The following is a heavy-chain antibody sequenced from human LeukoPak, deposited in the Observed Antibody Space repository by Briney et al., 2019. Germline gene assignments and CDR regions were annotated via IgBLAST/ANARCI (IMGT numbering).Heavy chain of an antibody. J-gene: IGHJ5*02. CDR1: GGSISGGSYY. CDR2: IYSSGSA. CDR3: ARAIGSSESNWFDP. Sequence: PSQTLSLTCTVSGGSISGGSYYWSWIRQPAGKGLEWIGRIYSSGSANYNPSLKSRVTISVDRSKNQFSLRLTSVTAADTAVYYCARAIGSSESNWFDPWGQGTLVTVSS. V-gene: IGHV4-61*02. D-gene: IGHD1-26*01.